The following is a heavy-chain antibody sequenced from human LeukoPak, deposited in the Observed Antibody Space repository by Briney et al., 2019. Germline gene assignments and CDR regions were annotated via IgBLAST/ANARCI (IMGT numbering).Heavy chain of an antibody. J-gene: IGHJ4*02. CDR1: GGTFSSYA. CDR2: IIPIFGTA. Sequence: GASVKVSCKASGGTFSSYAISWVRQAPGQGLEWMGGIIPIFGTANYAQKFQGRVTITTDESTSTAYMELSSLRSEDTAVYYCARDRGYYSGYDDYWGQGTLVTVSS. V-gene: IGHV1-69*05. D-gene: IGHD5-12*01. CDR3: ARDRGYYSGYDDY.